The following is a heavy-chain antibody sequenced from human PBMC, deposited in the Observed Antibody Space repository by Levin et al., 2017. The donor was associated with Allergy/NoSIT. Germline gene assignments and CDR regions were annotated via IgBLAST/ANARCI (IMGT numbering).Heavy chain of an antibody. V-gene: IGHV1-69*13. CDR2: IIPSYGTS. J-gene: IGHJ4*02. CDR3: ARYQKIYYYDTSGFPFDY. CDR1: GDSFSSSV. Sequence: ASVKVSCKASGDSFSSSVIHWVRQAPGQGLEYMGGIIPSYGTSNHTQKFHGRLSFSADGYTRTAYMELNSLTSDDTAMYYCARYQKIYYYDTSGFPFDYWGQGTLVTVSS. D-gene: IGHD3-22*01.